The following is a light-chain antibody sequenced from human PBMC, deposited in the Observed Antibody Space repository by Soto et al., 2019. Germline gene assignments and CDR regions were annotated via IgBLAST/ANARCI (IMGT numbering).Light chain of an antibody. J-gene: IGLJ2*01. Sequence: QSALTQPASVSGSPGQSITISCTGSSSDIGKYNLVSWYQQQSGKAPKLILYEVSRRPSGVPTRFTGSKSGNTASLTISGLQPEDEADYYCYSNVGVWTFIFSGGTKVTVL. CDR2: EVS. V-gene: IGLV2-23*02. CDR1: SSDIGKYNL. CDR3: YSNVGVWTFI.